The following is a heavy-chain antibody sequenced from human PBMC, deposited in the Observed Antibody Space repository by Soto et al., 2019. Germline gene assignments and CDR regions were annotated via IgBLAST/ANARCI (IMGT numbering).Heavy chain of an antibody. Sequence: GASVKVSCKASGYTFTSYDINWVRQATGQGLEWMGWMNPNSGNTGYAQKFQGRVTMTRNTSISTAYMELSSLRSEDTAVYYCARVTVGATGFGYWGQGTLVTVSS. V-gene: IGHV1-8*01. CDR3: ARVTVGATGFGY. D-gene: IGHD1-26*01. CDR1: GYTFTSYD. J-gene: IGHJ4*02. CDR2: MNPNSGNT.